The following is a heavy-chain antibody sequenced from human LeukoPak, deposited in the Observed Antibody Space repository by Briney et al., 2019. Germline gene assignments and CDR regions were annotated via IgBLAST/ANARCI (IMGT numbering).Heavy chain of an antibody. CDR2: IYYSGST. CDR3: ASNRDGYSNFDF. J-gene: IGHJ4*02. V-gene: IGHV4-31*03. CDR1: GGSIRSGDYY. D-gene: IGHD5-24*01. Sequence: PSETLSLTCTVSGGSIRSGDYYWSGIRQHTGKGREWIGYIYYSGSTYYNPSLKSRVTISVDTSKNQFSLKLSSVTAADTAVYYCASNRDGYSNFDFWGQGTLVTVSS.